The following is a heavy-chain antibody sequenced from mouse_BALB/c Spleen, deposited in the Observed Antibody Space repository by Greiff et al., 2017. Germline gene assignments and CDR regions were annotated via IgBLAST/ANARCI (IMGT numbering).Heavy chain of an antibody. Sequence: GGGLVQPKGSLKLSCAASGFTFNTYAMNWVRQAPGKGLEWVARIRSKSNNYATYYADSVKDRFTISRDDSQSMLYLQMNNLKTEDTAMYYCVRQEDGYYVSYWYFDVWGAGTTVTVSS. CDR1: GFTFNTYA. D-gene: IGHD2-3*01. V-gene: IGHV10-1*02. CDR2: IRSKSNNYAT. CDR3: VRQEDGYYVSYWYFDV. J-gene: IGHJ1*01.